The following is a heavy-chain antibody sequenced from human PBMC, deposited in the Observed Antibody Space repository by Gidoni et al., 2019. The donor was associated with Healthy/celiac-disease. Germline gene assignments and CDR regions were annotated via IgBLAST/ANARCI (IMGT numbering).Heavy chain of an antibody. CDR2: INPIGGST. CDR1: GYTFTSYY. D-gene: IGHD4-17*01. J-gene: IGHJ4*02. Sequence: QVQLVQSGAEVKKPGASVKVSCKASGYTFTSYYMHWVRQAPGQGLEWMGIINPIGGSTSYAQKFQGRVTMTRDTSTSTVYMERSSLRSEDTAVYYCARDRGYGGLWAYYFDYWGQGTLVTVSS. V-gene: IGHV1-46*01. CDR3: ARDRGYGGLWAYYFDY.